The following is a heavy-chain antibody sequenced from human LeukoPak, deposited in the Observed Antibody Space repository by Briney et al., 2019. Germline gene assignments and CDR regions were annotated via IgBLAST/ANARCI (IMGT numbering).Heavy chain of an antibody. CDR3: ARDRIAVAGTGYYYGMDV. V-gene: IGHV4-59*01. J-gene: IGHJ6*02. CDR2: IYYSGST. Sequence: SETLSLTCTVSGGSISSYYWSWIRQPPGKGLEWIGYIYYSGSTNYNPSLKSRVTISVDMSKNQFSLKLSSVTAADTAVYYCARDRIAVAGTGYYYGMDVWGQGTTVTVSS. D-gene: IGHD6-19*01. CDR1: GGSISSYY.